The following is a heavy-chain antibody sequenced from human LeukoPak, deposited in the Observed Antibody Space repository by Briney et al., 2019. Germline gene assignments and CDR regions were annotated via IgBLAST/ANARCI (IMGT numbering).Heavy chain of an antibody. J-gene: IGHJ4*02. D-gene: IGHD1-26*01. CDR2: IIAFYGTA. V-gene: IGHV1-69*05. CDR3: ARELVGATRFAS. CDR1: GGTFSSYA. Sequence: SVKVSCKASGGTFSSYAISWVRQAPGQGLEWIGGIIAFYGTANYAQKIQGRVTITTDTSTSPAYMELRSLRSEDTAVYYCARELVGATRFASGGQGPLVTVSP.